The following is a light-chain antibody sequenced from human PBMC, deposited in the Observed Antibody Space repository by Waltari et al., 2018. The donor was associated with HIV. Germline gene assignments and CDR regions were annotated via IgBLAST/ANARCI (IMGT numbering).Light chain of an antibody. CDR1: QGISSY. V-gene: IGKV1-16*02. J-gene: IGKJ4*01. CDR3: QQYSSYPLT. Sequence: DIQMTQSPSSLSASVGDRVTITCRASQGISSYLAWFQQKPGKAPKSLIYGVSSLQSGVPSNFSGSESGTDFTLTINGLQAEDFATYYCQQYSSYPLTFGGGTTVEIK. CDR2: GVS.